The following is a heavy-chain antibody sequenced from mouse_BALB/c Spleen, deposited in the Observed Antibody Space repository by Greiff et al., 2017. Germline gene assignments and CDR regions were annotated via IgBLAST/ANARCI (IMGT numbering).Heavy chain of an antibody. V-gene: IGHV4-1*02. D-gene: IGHD1-1*01. Sequence: EVQLVESGGGLVQPGGSLKLSCAASGFDFSRYWMSWVRQAPGKGLEWIGEINPDSSTINYTPSLKDKFIISRDNAKNTLYLQMSKVRSEDTALYYCARHYYGSSYYFDYWGQGTTLTVSS. CDR1: GFDFSRYW. CDR2: INPDSSTI. CDR3: ARHYYGSSYYFDY. J-gene: IGHJ2*01.